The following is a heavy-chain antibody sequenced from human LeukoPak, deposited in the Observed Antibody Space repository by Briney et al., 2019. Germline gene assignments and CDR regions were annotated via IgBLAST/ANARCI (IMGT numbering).Heavy chain of an antibody. D-gene: IGHD4-23*01. CDR3: ARRYGGKGLDY. CDR2: MYSSGST. CDR1: GGSISSGDNY. V-gene: IGHV4-30-4*08. Sequence: PSETLSLTCTVSGGSISSGDNYWSWIRQPPGKGLEWIGFMYSSGSTYYNPSLKSRVTISVDTSKSQFSLKLSSVTAADTAVYYCARRYGGKGLDYWGQGTLVTVSS. J-gene: IGHJ4*02.